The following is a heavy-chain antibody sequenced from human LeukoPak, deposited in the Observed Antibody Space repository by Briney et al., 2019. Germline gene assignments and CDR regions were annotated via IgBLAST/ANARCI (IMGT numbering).Heavy chain of an antibody. Sequence: GESLKISCQGSGYSFSDYWIGWVRQMPGKGLEWMGIMYPGDSDIRYSPSFQGQVTISADKSISTAYLQWSSLQASDTAMYYCARQEYCSGGSCYTWFDPWGQGTLVTVSS. CDR2: MYPGDSDI. CDR3: ARQEYCSGGSCYTWFDP. V-gene: IGHV5-51*01. D-gene: IGHD2-15*01. J-gene: IGHJ5*02. CDR1: GYSFSDYW.